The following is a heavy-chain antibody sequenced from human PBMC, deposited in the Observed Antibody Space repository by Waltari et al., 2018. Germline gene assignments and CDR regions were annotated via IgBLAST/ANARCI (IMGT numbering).Heavy chain of an antibody. CDR3: ATHPGYVSGFDY. D-gene: IGHD3-16*01. J-gene: IGHJ4*02. CDR1: GGSISSSTYY. Sequence: QLQLQESGPGLVKPSETLSLTCTVSGGSISSSTYYWGWIRQPPGKGLEWIGSIYYSGSTYYKPALKSRVTISVDTSKNQFSLKLSSVTAADTAVYCCATHPGYVSGFDYWGQGTLVTVSS. CDR2: IYYSGST. V-gene: IGHV4-39*07.